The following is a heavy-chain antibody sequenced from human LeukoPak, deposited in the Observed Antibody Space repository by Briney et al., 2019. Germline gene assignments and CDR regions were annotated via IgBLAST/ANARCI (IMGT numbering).Heavy chain of an antibody. CDR2: IKEDGSEK. Sequence: PGGSLRLSCAASGFTFSTYWMRWVRQAPGKGLEWVAHIKEDGSEKYYVDSVKGRFTISRDNAKNSLYLQMNSLRAEDTAVYYCARVRGIVVEVPTNTCFDPWGQGTLVTVSS. CDR1: GFTFSTYW. D-gene: IGHD2-15*01. CDR3: ARVRGIVVEVPTNTCFDP. J-gene: IGHJ5*02. V-gene: IGHV3-7*01.